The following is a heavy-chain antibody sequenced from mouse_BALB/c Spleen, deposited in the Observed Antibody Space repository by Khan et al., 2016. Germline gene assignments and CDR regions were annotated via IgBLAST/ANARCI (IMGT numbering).Heavy chain of an antibody. CDR2: ISYSGST. V-gene: IGHV3-2*02. CDR1: GYSITSDYA. CDR3: ARTPTAYYTMDY. D-gene: IGHD1-2*01. Sequence: EVQLQESGPGLVKPSQSLSLTCTVTGYSITSDYAWNWIRQFPGNKLEWMGYISYSGSTRYYPSLKSRISITRDTSKNQFFLQLNSVTTEDTAPYYCARTPTAYYTMDYWGQGTSVTVSS. J-gene: IGHJ4*01.